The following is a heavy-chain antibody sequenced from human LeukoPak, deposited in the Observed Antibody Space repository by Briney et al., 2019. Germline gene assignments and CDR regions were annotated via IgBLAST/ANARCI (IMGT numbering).Heavy chain of an antibody. Sequence: GGSLRLSCAASGFTFGGYGMHWVRQAPGKGLEWVTFIRYDERNKYYADSVKGRFTISRDNSKNTLYLQMNSLRAEDTAVYYCARDGGGSSGYYWGLGYWGQGTLVTVSS. J-gene: IGHJ4*02. CDR3: ARDGGGSSGYYWGLGY. V-gene: IGHV3-30*02. CDR2: IRYDERNK. CDR1: GFTFGGYG. D-gene: IGHD3-22*01.